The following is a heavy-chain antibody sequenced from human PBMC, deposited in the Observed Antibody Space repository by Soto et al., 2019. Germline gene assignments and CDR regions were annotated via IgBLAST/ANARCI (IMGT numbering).Heavy chain of an antibody. V-gene: IGHV3-30-3*01. CDR1: GFTFSSYA. J-gene: IGHJ1*01. CDR2: ISYDGSNK. D-gene: IGHD3-22*01. CDR3: ARDYKDYYDSSGYYFQH. Sequence: GGSLRLSCAASGFTFSSYAMHRVRQAPGKGLEWVAVISYDGSNKYYADSVKGRFTISRDNSKNTLYLQMNSLRAEDTAVYYCARDYKDYYDSSGYYFQHWGQGTLVTVSS.